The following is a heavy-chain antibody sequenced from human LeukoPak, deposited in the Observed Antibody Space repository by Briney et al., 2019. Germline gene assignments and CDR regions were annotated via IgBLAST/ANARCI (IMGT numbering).Heavy chain of an antibody. CDR3: ARGEMATITGGFDY. Sequence: GGSLRLSCAASGFTVSSNYMSWVRQAPGKGLDWVSVIYSGGSTYYADSVKGRFTISRDNSKNTLYLQMNSLRAEDTAVYYCARGEMATITGGFDYWGQGTLVTVSS. D-gene: IGHD5-24*01. CDR2: IYSGGST. CDR1: GFTVSSNY. J-gene: IGHJ4*02. V-gene: IGHV3-53*01.